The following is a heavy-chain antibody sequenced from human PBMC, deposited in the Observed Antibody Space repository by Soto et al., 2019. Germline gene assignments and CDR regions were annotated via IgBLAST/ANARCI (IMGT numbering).Heavy chain of an antibody. V-gene: IGHV3-13*01. CDR2: IGFAGDT. CDR3: VRGLPGGFDP. J-gene: IGHJ5*02. Sequence: GGSLRLSCGASGFIFSNFDMHWVRRTTEKGLEWVSGIGFAGDTNYSGSVKGRFTISRENAKNSLFLQMNNLRVGDTAVYYCVRGLPGGFDPWGQGTLVTVSS. D-gene: IGHD3-10*01. CDR1: GFIFSNFD.